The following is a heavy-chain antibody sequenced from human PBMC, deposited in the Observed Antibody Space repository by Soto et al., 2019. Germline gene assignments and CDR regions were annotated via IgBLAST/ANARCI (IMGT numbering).Heavy chain of an antibody. CDR3: AGGEMSTISFDY. J-gene: IGHJ4*02. Sequence: QVQLVESVVGLVKPGGSLRLSCAASGFTFSDYYMSWIRQAPGKGLEWVSYITSYGSPIYYADSVRGRFTISRDSAKNSVSLQMNSLRAEDTAMYYCAGGEMSTISFDYWGQGTLVTVSS. V-gene: IGHV3-11*01. CDR1: GFTFSDYY. D-gene: IGHD1-1*01. CDR2: ITSYGSPI.